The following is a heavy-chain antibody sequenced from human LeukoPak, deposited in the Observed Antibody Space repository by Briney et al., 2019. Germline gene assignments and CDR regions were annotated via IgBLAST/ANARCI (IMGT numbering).Heavy chain of an antibody. D-gene: IGHD2-2*01. CDR1: GYTFTGYY. CDR2: INPNSGGT. CDR3: AKVFKGCSSTSCYFDY. J-gene: IGHJ4*02. Sequence: ASVKVSCKASGYTFTGYYMHWVRQAPGQGLEWMGWINPNSGGTNYAQKFQGRVTMTRDTSISTAYMELSRLRAEDTAVYYCAKVFKGCSSTSCYFDYWGQGTLVTVSS. V-gene: IGHV1-2*02.